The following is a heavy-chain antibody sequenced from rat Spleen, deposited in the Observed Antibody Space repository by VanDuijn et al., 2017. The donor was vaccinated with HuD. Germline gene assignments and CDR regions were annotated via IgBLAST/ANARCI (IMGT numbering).Heavy chain of an antibody. J-gene: IGHJ1*01. CDR2: ISYDGSST. CDR3: ARRGYNNHWYFDF. Sequence: EVQLVESGGGLVQPGRSMKLSCAASGFTFSNYDMAWVRQAPTKGLEWVASISYDGSSTYYRDSVKDRFTISRDNAKSTLYLQMNSLRSEDTATYYYARRGYNNHWYFDFWGPGTMVTVSS. D-gene: IGHD4-1*01. V-gene: IGHV5-22*01. CDR1: GFTFSNYD.